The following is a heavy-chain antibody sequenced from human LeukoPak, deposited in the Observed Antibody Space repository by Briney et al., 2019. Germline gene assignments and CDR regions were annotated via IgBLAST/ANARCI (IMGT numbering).Heavy chain of an antibody. CDR3: ARGRYGSINYYYYYYMDV. V-gene: IGHV1-46*01. Sequence: ASVKVSCKAFGYTFTSNYMHWVRQAPGQGPEWMGVISPSGGSTTYAQKFQGRVTLTRDMSTSTDYLELSSLRSEDTAVYYCARGRYGSINYYYYYYMDVWGKGTTVTISS. CDR2: ISPSGGST. D-gene: IGHD3-10*01. J-gene: IGHJ6*03. CDR1: GYTFTSNY.